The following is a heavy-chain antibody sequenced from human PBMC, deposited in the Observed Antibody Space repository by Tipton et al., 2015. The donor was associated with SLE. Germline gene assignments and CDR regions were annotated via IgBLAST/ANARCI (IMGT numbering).Heavy chain of an antibody. D-gene: IGHD1-26*01. CDR3: AKDLARSGSYYGGFDY. J-gene: IGHJ4*02. CDR1: GFTFSSYW. V-gene: IGHV3-9*01. Sequence: SLRLSCAASGFTFSSYWMSWVRQAPGKGLEWVSGISWNSGSIGYADSVKGRFTISRDNAKNSLYLQMNSLRAEDTALYYCAKDLARSGSYYGGFDYWGQGTLVTVSS. CDR2: ISWNSGSI.